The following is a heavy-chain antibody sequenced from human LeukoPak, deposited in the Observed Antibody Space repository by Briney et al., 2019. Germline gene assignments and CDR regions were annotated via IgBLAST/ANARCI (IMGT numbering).Heavy chain of an antibody. V-gene: IGHV3-66*01. J-gene: IGHJ4*02. CDR2: IYSDDTT. Sequence: GGSLRLSCAASGFTVSSNYMNWVRQAPGKGLEWVSVIYSDDTTYYADPVKGRFTISRDNSKNTLCLQMSSLRAEDTAVYYCARSRAVAGIFDYWGQGTLVTVSS. CDR1: GFTVSSNY. CDR3: ARSRAVAGIFDY. D-gene: IGHD6-19*01.